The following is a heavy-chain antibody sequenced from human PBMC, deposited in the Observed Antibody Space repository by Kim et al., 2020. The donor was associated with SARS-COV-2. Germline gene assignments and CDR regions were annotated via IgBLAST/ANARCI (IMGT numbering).Heavy chain of an antibody. J-gene: IGHJ4*02. V-gene: IGHV3-23*01. Sequence: GGSLRLSCAASGFTFNNYAMSWVRQAPGKGPEWVSSVTATGGSTSYPDSATGRFAMSIYNSGATLFLQLNILRAKNTDVDDCSKGTLSQCTFDYCGQGA. CDR2: VTATGGST. D-gene: IGHD1-1*01. CDR1: GFTFNNYA. CDR3: SKGTLSQCTFDY.